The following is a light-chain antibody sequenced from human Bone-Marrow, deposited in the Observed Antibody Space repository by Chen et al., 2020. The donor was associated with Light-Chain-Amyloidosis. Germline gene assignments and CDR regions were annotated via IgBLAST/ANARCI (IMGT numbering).Light chain of an antibody. CDR2: EVP. Sequence: QSVLTHPASVSGSPGQSTTTSGTGTSSDVGGDNHVSWYQQHPDKAPILMIYEVPNRTSWVPDLCSGAKSDNTASLTISGLQTEDDAYYSCSSYTISNTLVFGSGTGVNAL. J-gene: IGLJ1*01. CDR3: SSYTISNTLV. CDR1: SSDVGGDNH. V-gene: IGLV2-14*01.